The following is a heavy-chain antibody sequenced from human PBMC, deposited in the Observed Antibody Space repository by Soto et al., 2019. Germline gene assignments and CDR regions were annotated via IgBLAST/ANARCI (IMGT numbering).Heavy chain of an antibody. J-gene: IGHJ6*03. Sequence: GGSLRLSCAASGFTFSDHYMDWVRQAPGKGLEWVGRTRNRAKSYTTDYAASVKGRFTISRDDSKSSMYLQMNSLKTEDTAVYYCLTLTTVPTVHYMDVWGKGTTVTVSS. CDR1: GFTFSDHY. CDR3: LTLTTVPTVHYMDV. CDR2: TRNRAKSYTT. V-gene: IGHV3-72*01. D-gene: IGHD4-17*01.